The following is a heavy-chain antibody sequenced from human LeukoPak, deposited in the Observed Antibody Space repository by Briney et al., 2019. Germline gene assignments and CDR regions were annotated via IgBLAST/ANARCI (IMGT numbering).Heavy chain of an antibody. CDR1: GFTFSSYG. Sequence: GGSLRLSCAASGFTFSSYGMHWVRQAPGKGLEWVAAISYDGRNKEYVDSVKGRFTISRDNSKNTLYLQMNSLRAEDTAVYYCAAEGDYYFDYWGQGTLVTVSS. V-gene: IGHV3-30*03. J-gene: IGHJ4*02. CDR2: ISYDGRNK. CDR3: AAEGDYYFDY. D-gene: IGHD2-21*02.